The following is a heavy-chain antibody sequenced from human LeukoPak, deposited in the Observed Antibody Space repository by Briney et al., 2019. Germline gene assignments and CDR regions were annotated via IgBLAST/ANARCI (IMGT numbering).Heavy chain of an antibody. D-gene: IGHD3-10*01. CDR3: ARFQASGFRGFDH. J-gene: IGHJ4*02. CDR1: GYRFITFG. Sequence: ASVKVSCKTSGYRFITFGINWVRQAPGQGLEWMGWINPYNGNRYYAKKFQGRFNMTTDTYTSTVYLELQTLTSDDTAIYYCARFQASGFRGFDHWGQGTLITVSS. V-gene: IGHV1-18*01. CDR2: INPYNGNR.